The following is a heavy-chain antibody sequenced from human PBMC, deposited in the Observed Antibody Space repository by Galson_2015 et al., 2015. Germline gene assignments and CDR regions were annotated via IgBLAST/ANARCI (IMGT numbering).Heavy chain of an antibody. J-gene: IGHJ4*02. CDR2: IWYDGSNK. V-gene: IGHV3-33*08. CDR1: GGSISSSYW. Sequence: LSLTCAVSGGSISSSYWWSWVRQPPGKGLEWVAVIWYDGSNKYYADSVKGRFTISRDNSKNTLYLQMNSLRAEDTAVYYCARDLGGLVAAFGFDYWGQGTLVTVSS. CDR3: ARDLGGLVAAFGFDY. D-gene: IGHD2-15*01.